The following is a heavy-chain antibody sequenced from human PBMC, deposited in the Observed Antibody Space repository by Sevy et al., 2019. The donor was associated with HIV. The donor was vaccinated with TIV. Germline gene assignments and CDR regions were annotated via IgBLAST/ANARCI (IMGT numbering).Heavy chain of an antibody. CDR3: ARRSSGWDYFDY. CDR2: ISGLTNYI. CDR1: GFTFSRFW. V-gene: IGHV3-21*05. Sequence: GGSLRLSCAASGFTFSRFWMSWVRQAPGKGLEWVSCISGLTNYINYADSVKGRFTISRDNAKNSVYLQMNSLRAEDTAVYYCARRSSGWDYFDYWGQGTPVTVSS. D-gene: IGHD6-19*01. J-gene: IGHJ4*02.